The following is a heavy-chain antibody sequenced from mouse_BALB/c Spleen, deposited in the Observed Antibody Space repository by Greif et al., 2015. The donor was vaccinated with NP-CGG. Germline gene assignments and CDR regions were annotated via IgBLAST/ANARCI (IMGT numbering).Heavy chain of an antibody. Sequence: VQLQQSGAELVKPGASVKLSCTASGFNIKDTYMHWVKQRPEQGLEWIGRIDPANGNTKYDPKFQGKATITADTCSNTAYLQLSSLTSEDTAVYYCARVITGYWYFDVWGAGTTVTVSS. J-gene: IGHJ1*01. CDR1: GFNIKDTY. V-gene: IGHV14-3*02. CDR2: IDPANGNT. D-gene: IGHD2-4*01. CDR3: ARVITGYWYFDV.